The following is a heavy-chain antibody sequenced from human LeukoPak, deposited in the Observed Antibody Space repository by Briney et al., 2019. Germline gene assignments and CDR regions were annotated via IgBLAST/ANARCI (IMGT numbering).Heavy chain of an antibody. CDR3: ARENSGSYREFDY. V-gene: IGHV4-4*07. J-gene: IGHJ4*02. CDR2: IYTSGST. CDR1: GGSISSYY. D-gene: IGHD1-26*01. Sequence: SETLSLTCTVSGGSISSYYWSWIQQPAGKGLEWIGRIYTSGSTNYNASLKSRVSMSVDTSKNQFSLKLSSVTAADTAVFYCARENSGSYREFDYWGQGTLVTVSS.